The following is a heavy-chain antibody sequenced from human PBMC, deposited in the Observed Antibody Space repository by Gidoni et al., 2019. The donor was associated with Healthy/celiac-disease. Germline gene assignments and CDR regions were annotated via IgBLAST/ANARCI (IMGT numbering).Heavy chain of an antibody. CDR3: ARGIRILEGFVVVPAAIIGAFDI. CDR2: IWYDGSNK. J-gene: IGHJ3*02. Sequence: QVQLVESGGGVVKPGRSMRLSCAASGFTFSSYGMQWVRKAPGKGLEWVAVIWYDGSNKYYADSVKGRFTISRDNSKNTLYLQMNSRRAEDTAVYYCARGIRILEGFVVVPAAIIGAFDIWGQGTMVTVSS. V-gene: IGHV3-33*01. CDR1: GFTFSSYG. D-gene: IGHD2-2*02.